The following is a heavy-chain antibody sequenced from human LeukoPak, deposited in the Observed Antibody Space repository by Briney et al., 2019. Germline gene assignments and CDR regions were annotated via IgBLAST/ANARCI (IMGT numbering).Heavy chain of an antibody. CDR2: INHSGST. CDR3: ASPIAAAGTSNGAFDI. D-gene: IGHD6-13*01. V-gene: IGHV4-34*01. J-gene: IGHJ3*02. Sequence: PSETLSLTCAVYGGCFSGYYWSWIRQPPGKGLEWIGEINHSGSTNYNPSLKSRVTISVDTSKNQFSLKLSSVTAADTAVYYCASPIAAAGTSNGAFDIWGQGTMVTVSS. CDR1: GGCFSGYY.